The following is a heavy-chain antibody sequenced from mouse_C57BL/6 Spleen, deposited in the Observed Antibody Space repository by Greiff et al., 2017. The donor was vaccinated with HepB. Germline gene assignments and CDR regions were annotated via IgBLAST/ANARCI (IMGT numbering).Heavy chain of an antibody. D-gene: IGHD1-1*01. Sequence: EVMLQQSGPELVKPGASVKISCKASGYTFTDYYMNWVKQSHGKSLEWIGDINPNNGGTSYNQKFKGKATLTVDKSSSTAYMELRSLTSEDSAVYYCASLLTVVADYWGQGTTLTVSS. CDR2: INPNNGGT. J-gene: IGHJ2*01. V-gene: IGHV1-26*01. CDR3: ASLLTVVADY. CDR1: GYTFTDYY.